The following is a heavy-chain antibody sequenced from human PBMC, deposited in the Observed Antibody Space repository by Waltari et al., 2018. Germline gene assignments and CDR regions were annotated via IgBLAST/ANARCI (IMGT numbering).Heavy chain of an antibody. CDR1: GYTLTESS. CDR3: ATAAGGGPNWDDALDI. CDR2: FDPEDGET. D-gene: IGHD7-27*01. V-gene: IGHV1-24*01. J-gene: IGHJ3*02. Sequence: QVQLVQSGAEVTKPGASVKVSCQVSGYTLTESSMHWLRQAPGKGLEWMGGFDPEDGETIYAQKFQGRVTMTEDTSTDTAYMELSSLRSEDTAVYYCATAAGGGPNWDDALDIWGQGTMVTVSS.